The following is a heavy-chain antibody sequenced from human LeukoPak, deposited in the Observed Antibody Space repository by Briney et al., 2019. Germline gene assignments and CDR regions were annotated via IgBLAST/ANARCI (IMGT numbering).Heavy chain of an antibody. D-gene: IGHD2-2*01. CDR1: GYTFSNYD. CDR3: TRGLPRDGLVVIAAANEY. CDR2: MNPKTGNT. J-gene: IGHJ4*02. V-gene: IGHV1-8*03. Sequence: ASVKVSYKTSGYTFSNYDINWVRQAAGQGLEWMGWMNPKTGNTGFSQKFQGRVTITRDTSISTAYMELSRLTSEDTGVYYCTRGLPRDGLVVIAAANEYWGQGSLVTVSS.